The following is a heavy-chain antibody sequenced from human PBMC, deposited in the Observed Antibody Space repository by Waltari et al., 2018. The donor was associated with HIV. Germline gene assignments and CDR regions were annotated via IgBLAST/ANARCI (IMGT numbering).Heavy chain of an antibody. D-gene: IGHD4-17*01. CDR2: IHHSGNV. V-gene: IGHV4-4*02. J-gene: IGHJ4*02. CDR1: GWRLKSSHW. CDR3: ARLRDYGDYGHYDF. Sequence: QVHLQESGPGLVRHSVTLIVNFRVSGWRLKSSHWWSWVRQPPGKGLEWIGDIHHSGNVNYNLSLKSRVTFSVDGSKNHFSLNLTSVTTADTATYFCARLRDYGDYGHYDFWGRGTLVVVSP.